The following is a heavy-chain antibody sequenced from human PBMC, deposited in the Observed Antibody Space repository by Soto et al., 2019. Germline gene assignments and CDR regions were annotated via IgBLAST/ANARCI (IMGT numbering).Heavy chain of an antibody. J-gene: IGHJ3*02. Sequence: GPEEKKPGASLKVSCQASGYRFTSYGINWVRQAPGQGLEWMGWITAYNGNTNYAQRLQGRVTLTTDTSTNTAYMELRNLRSDDTAVYYCARDSVLLTASPHFALDIWGQGTLVTVSS. CDR2: ITAYNGNT. CDR1: GYRFTSYG. V-gene: IGHV1-18*04. CDR3: ARDSVLLTASPHFALDI. D-gene: IGHD2-21*02.